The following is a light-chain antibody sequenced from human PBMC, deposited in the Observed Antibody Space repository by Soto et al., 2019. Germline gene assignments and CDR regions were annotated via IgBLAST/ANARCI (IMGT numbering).Light chain of an antibody. V-gene: IGKV3-11*01. CDR1: QSVSSY. Sequence: EIVLTQSPATLSLSRGERATLSCRASQSVSSYLAWYQQKPGQAPRLLIYDASNRATGIPARFSGSGSGTDFPLTTTSLEPEDFAVYYCQQRSNWLTVGGGATVNIK. J-gene: IGKJ4*01. CDR2: DAS. CDR3: QQRSNWLT.